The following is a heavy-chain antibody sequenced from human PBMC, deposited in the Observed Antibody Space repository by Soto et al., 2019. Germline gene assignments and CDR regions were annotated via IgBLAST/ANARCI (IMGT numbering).Heavy chain of an antibody. CDR3: ARGLVRGVIITSPFDY. CDR1: GYTFTSYY. V-gene: IGHV1-46*03. CDR2: INPSGGST. J-gene: IGHJ4*02. D-gene: IGHD3-10*01. Sequence: GASVKASCKASGYTFTSYYMHWVRQAPGQGLEWMGIINPSGGSTSYAQKFQGRVTMTRDTSTSTVYMELSSLRSEDTAVYYCARGLVRGVIITSPFDYWGQGTLVTVSS.